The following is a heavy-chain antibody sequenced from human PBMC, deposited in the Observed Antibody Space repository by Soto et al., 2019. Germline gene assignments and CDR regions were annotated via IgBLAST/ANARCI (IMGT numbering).Heavy chain of an antibody. CDR1: GFTFSSYS. D-gene: IGHD3-10*01. J-gene: IGHJ6*03. CDR3: ARDDLPPFGELLRGYYYYMDV. Sequence: GGSLRLSCAASGFTFSSYSMNWVRQAPGKGLEWVSSISSSSSYIYYADSVKGRFTISRDNAKNSLYLQMNSLRAEDTAVYYCARDDLPPFGELLRGYYYYMDVWGKGTTVTVSS. CDR2: ISSSSSYI. V-gene: IGHV3-21*01.